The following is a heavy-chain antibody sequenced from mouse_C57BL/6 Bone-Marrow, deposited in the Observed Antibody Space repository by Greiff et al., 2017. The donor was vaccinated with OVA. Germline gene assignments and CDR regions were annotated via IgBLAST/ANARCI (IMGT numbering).Heavy chain of an antibody. Sequence: QSSQTLSLTCSFSGFSLSTSGMGVSWIRQPSGKGLEWLAHIYWDDDKRYNPSLKSRLTISKDTSRNQVFLKITSVDTADTATYDCARSPSGTWYFDVWGTGTTVTVSS. CDR1: GFSLSTSGMG. V-gene: IGHV8-12*01. D-gene: IGHD4-1*01. CDR2: IYWDDDK. CDR3: ARSPSGTWYFDV. J-gene: IGHJ1*03.